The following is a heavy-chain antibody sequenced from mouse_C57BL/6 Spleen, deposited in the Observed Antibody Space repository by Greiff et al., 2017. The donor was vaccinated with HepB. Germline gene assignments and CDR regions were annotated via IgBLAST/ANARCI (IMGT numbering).Heavy chain of an antibody. Sequence: QVQLQQSGTELVKPGASVKLSCKASGYTFTSYWMHWVKQRPGQGLEWIGNINPSNGGTNYNEKFKSKATLTVDKSSSTAYMQLSSLTSEDSAVYYCARGPYDDDGGFYFDYWGQGTTLTVSS. D-gene: IGHD2-4*01. CDR2: INPSNGGT. CDR3: ARGPYDDDGGFYFDY. J-gene: IGHJ2*01. CDR1: GYTFTSYW. V-gene: IGHV1-53*01.